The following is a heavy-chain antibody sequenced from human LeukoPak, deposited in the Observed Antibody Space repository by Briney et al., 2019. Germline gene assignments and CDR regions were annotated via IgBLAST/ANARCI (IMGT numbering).Heavy chain of an antibody. CDR3: ARNLLSGYDSLTNWFDP. J-gene: IGHJ5*02. D-gene: IGHD5-12*01. CDR1: GGSISSSSYY. CDR2: IYYSGST. V-gene: IGHV4-39*07. Sequence: SETLSLTCTVSGGSISSSSYYWGWIRQPPGKGLEWIGSIYYSGSTYYNPSLKSRVTISVDTSKNQFSLKLSSVTAVDTAVYYCARNLLSGYDSLTNWFDPWGQGTLVTVSS.